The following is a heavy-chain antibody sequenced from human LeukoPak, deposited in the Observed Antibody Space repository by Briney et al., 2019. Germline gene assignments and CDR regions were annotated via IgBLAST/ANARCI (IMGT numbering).Heavy chain of an antibody. CDR2: ISAYNGNT. D-gene: IGHD3-9*01. CDR3: AREGYFDWSLGVEWFDP. Sequence: ASVKVSCKASGYTFTSYDISWVRQAPGQGLEWMGWISAYNGNTNYAQKLQGRVTMTTDTSTSTAYMELRSLRSDDTAVYYCAREGYFDWSLGVEWFDPWGQGTLVTVSS. V-gene: IGHV1-18*01. J-gene: IGHJ5*02. CDR1: GYTFTSYD.